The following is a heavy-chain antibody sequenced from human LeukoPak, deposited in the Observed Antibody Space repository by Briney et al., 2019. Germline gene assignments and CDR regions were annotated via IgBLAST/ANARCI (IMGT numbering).Heavy chain of an antibody. J-gene: IGHJ4*02. CDR2: IYSGGST. CDR3: ARLTAYYFDY. CDR1: GFTFSAYH. D-gene: IGHD1-20*01. V-gene: IGHV3-66*04. Sequence: GGSLRLSCAASGFTFSAYHINWVRQAPGKGLEWVSVIYSGGSTYYADSVKGRFTISRDNAKNTLYLQMNSLRAEDTAMYYCARLTAYYFDYWGQGTLVPVSS.